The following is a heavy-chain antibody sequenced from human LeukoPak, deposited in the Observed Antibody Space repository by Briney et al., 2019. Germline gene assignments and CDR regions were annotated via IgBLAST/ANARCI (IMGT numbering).Heavy chain of an antibody. V-gene: IGHV4-34*01. J-gene: IGHJ4*02. Sequence: PSETLSLTCAVYGGSFSGYYWSWIRQPPGKGLEWIGEINHRGSTNYNPSLKSRVIISVDTSKNQFSLKLTSVTAAGTAVYYCARGSNLGYNYWGQGTLVTVSS. CDR3: ARGSNLGYNY. D-gene: IGHD7-27*01. CDR2: INHRGST. CDR1: GGSFSGYY.